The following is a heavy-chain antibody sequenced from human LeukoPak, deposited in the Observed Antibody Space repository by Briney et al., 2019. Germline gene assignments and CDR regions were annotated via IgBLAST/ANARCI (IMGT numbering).Heavy chain of an antibody. Sequence: SETLSLTCTVSGGSISSGSYYWSWIRQPAGKGLEWIGRIYTSGSTNYNPSLKSRVTISVDTSKNQFSLKLSSVTAADTAVYYCARDRLEWLLGLDPWGQETLVTVSS. D-gene: IGHD3-3*01. J-gene: IGHJ5*02. CDR2: IYTSGST. CDR1: GGSISSGSYY. V-gene: IGHV4-61*02. CDR3: ARDRLEWLLGLDP.